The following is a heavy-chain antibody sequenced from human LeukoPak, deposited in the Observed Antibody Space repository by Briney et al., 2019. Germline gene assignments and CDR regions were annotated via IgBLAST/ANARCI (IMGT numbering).Heavy chain of an antibody. CDR3: ARTVRGYSYGDFDY. J-gene: IGHJ4*02. V-gene: IGHV3-33*01. CDR2: IWYDGSNK. CDR1: GFTFSSYG. D-gene: IGHD5-18*01. Sequence: GGSLRLSCAASGFTFSSYGMHWFRQAPAKGLEWVAVIWYDGSNKFYADSVKGRFTISRDNSNNTLFLQMNSLRAEDTAVYYCARTVRGYSYGDFDYWGQGTLVTVSS.